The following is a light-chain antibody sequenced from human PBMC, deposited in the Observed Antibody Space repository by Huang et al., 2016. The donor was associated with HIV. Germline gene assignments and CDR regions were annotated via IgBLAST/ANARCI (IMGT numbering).Light chain of an antibody. CDR2: GAS. V-gene: IGKV3-15*01. Sequence: IIMIQSPATLSVSPGDRATLSCSTSQSVRSNLAWYQQKAGQAPRLLIFGASTRATGVPARFSGSGSGTDFTLTISSLQSEDFAVYYCQHYNNWPLFTFGPGTKVDIK. J-gene: IGKJ3*01. CDR3: QHYNNWPLFT. CDR1: QSVRSN.